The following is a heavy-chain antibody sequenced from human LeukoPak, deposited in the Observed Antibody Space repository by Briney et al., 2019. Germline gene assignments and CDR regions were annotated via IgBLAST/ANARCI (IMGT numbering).Heavy chain of an antibody. CDR2: ISSSSSYI. J-gene: IGHJ4*02. CDR3: ARDRLRRIVGAIDY. CDR1: GFTFSSYS. D-gene: IGHD1-26*01. V-gene: IGHV3-21*01. Sequence: TPGGSLRLSCAASGFTFSSYSMNWVRQAPGKGLEGVSSISSSSSYIYYADSVKGRFTISRDNSKNSLYLQMNSLRAEDTAVYYCARDRLRRIVGAIDYWGQGTLVTVSS.